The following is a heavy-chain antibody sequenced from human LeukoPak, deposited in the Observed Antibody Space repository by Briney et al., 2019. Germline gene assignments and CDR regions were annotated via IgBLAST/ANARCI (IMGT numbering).Heavy chain of an antibody. CDR3: ARVSGSARERWLQFELDY. Sequence: SETLSLTCTVSGGSISSGGYYWSWIRQHPGKGLEWIGYIYYSGSTYYNPSLKSRVTISVDTSKNQFSLKLSPVTAADTAVYYCARVSGSARERWLQFELDYWGQGTLVTVSS. J-gene: IGHJ4*02. CDR2: IYYSGST. CDR1: GGSISSGGYY. V-gene: IGHV4-31*03. D-gene: IGHD5-24*01.